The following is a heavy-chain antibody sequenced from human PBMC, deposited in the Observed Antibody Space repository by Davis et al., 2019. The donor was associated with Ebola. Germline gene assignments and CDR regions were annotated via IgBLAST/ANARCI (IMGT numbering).Heavy chain of an antibody. D-gene: IGHD4-23*01. CDR1: GGFVSSGGYS. CDR2: IYYTGTT. V-gene: IGHV4-61*08. CDR3: ARQESQLHRYYFNS. Sequence: SETLSLTCAVSGGFVSSGGYSWSWIRQPPGKGLEWIGYIYYTGTTNFNPFLKSRVTLSVHTSENKFSLKLNSVTAADTAVYYCARQESQLHRYYFNSWGQGTLVTVSS. J-gene: IGHJ4*02.